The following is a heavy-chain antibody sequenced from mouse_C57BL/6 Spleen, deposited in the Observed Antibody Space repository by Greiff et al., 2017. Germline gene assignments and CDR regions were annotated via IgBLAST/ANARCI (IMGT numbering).Heavy chain of an antibody. V-gene: IGHV3-6*01. Sequence: ESGPGLVKPSQSLSLTCSFTGYSITSGYYWNWIRQFPGNKLEWMGYISYDGSNNYNPSLKNRISITRDTSKKQFFLKLNSVTTEDTATYYCARARIYDGYDYWGQGTTLTVSS. CDR2: ISYDGSN. D-gene: IGHD2-3*01. CDR3: ARARIYDGYDY. CDR1: GYSITSGYY. J-gene: IGHJ2*01.